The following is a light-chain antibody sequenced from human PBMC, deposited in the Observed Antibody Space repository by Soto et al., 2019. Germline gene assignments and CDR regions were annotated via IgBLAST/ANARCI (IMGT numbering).Light chain of an antibody. V-gene: IGKV4-1*01. CDR2: WAS. Sequence: DIVMTQSPDSLAVSLGERATINCKSSQSVLYSSNNKNYLAWYQQKPGQPPKLLIYWASTRESGVPDRFSGSGSGTDLTHTISSLQAEDVAVYYCQQYYSTPPWTFGQGTKVEIK. CDR1: QSVLYSSNNKNY. CDR3: QQYYSTPPWT. J-gene: IGKJ1*01.